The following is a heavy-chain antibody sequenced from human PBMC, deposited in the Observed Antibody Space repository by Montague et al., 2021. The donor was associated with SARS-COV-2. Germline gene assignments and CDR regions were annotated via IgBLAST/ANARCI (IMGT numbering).Heavy chain of an antibody. CDR2: IYYSGXT. V-gene: IGHV4-39*07. J-gene: IGHJ6*02. CDR1: GGAISSSSYY. CDR3: ARDTRITMLVVVNRYGMDV. Sequence: SETLSLTCTVSGGAISSSSYYWGWIRQPPGKGLEWIGSIYYSGXTXYXXXXKXRVTISVDTPKNQFSLKLSSVTAADTAVYYCARDTRITMLVVVNRYGMDVWGQGTTVTVSS. D-gene: IGHD3-22*01.